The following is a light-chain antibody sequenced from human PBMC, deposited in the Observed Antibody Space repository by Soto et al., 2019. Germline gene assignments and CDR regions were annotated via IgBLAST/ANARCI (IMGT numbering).Light chain of an antibody. Sequence: QSVLTQPPSASGSPGQSVTLSCTGANSDVGSYDYVSWYQQHPGKAPKLIIYEVTKRPSGVPDRFSGSKSGNTASLTVSVLQAEDEADYYCSSYAGTNTRYLFGSGTKLTVL. J-gene: IGLJ1*01. V-gene: IGLV2-8*01. CDR3: SSYAGTNTRYL. CDR2: EVT. CDR1: NSDVGSYDY.